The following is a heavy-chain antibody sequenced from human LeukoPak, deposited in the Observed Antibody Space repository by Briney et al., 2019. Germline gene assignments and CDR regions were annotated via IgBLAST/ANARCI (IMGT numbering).Heavy chain of an antibody. CDR2: INWNGGST. V-gene: IGHV3-20*04. CDR3: ARARGSGYYFVPVH. Sequence: GGSLRLSCAASGFTFDDYGMTWVRQAPGKGLEWVSGINWNGGSTGYADSVKGQFTISRDNAKNSLYLQMNSLRAEDTALYYCARARGSGYYFVPVHWGQGTLVTVSS. CDR1: GFTFDDYG. J-gene: IGHJ4*02. D-gene: IGHD3-22*01.